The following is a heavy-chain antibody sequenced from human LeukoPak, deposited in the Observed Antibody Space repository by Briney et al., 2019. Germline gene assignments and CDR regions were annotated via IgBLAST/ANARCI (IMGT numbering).Heavy chain of an antibody. D-gene: IGHD3-10*01. CDR1: GGSISSYY. CDR2: IYYSGST. CDR3: ARAPPYGSGSYYVDY. V-gene: IGHV4-59*01. J-gene: IGHJ4*02. Sequence: SETLSLTCTVSGGSISSYYWSWIRQPPGKGLEWLVYIYYSGSTNYNPSLKSRVTISVDTSKNQFSLKLSSVTAADTAVYYCARAPPYGSGSYYVDYWGQGTLVTVSS.